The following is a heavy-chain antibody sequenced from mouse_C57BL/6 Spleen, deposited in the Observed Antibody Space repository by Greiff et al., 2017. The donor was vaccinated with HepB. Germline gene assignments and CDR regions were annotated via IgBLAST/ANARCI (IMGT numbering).Heavy chain of an antibody. J-gene: IGHJ2*01. CDR1: GYTFTSYG. CDR3: AREGSNWERFDY. D-gene: IGHD4-1*01. CDR2: IYPRSGNT. Sequence: QVQLQQSGAELARPGASVKLSCKASGYTFTSYGISWVKQRTGQGLEWIGEIYPRSGNTYYNEKFKGKATLTADKSSSTAYMELRSLTSEDSAVYFCAREGSNWERFDYWGQGTTLTVSS. V-gene: IGHV1-81*01.